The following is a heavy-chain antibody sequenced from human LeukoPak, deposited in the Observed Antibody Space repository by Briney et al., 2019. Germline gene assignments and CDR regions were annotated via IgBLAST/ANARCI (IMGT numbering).Heavy chain of an antibody. CDR1: GGSISSYD. CDR3: ARFSFVWGGSDY. CDR2: IYYSGST. J-gene: IGHJ4*02. D-gene: IGHD3-16*01. Sequence: SETLSLTCTVSGGSISSYDWSWIRQPPGKGLEWIGYIYYSGSTNYNPSLKSRVTISVDTSKNQFSLKLSSVTAADTAVYYCARFSFVWGGSDYWGQGTLVTVSS. V-gene: IGHV4-59*01.